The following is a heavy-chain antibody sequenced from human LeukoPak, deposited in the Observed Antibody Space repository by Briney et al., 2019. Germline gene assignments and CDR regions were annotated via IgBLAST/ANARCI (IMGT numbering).Heavy chain of an antibody. CDR2: INAGTGDT. V-gene: IGHV1-3*01. CDR3: ARGGTWPSSAGYYYYYGMDV. Sequence: ASVKVSRKASGFTFTSYAMHWVRQAPGQRFEWMGWINAGTGDTKYSQKFQGRVTITRDTSASTAYMELSSLRSEDTAVYYCARGGTWPSSAGYYYYYGMDVWGQGTTVTASS. CDR1: GFTFTSYA. D-gene: IGHD6-6*01. J-gene: IGHJ6*02.